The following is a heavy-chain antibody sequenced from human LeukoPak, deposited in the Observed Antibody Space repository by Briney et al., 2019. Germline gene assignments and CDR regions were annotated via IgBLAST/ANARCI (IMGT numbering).Heavy chain of an antibody. V-gene: IGHV3-74*01. CDR1: RFPFSSYW. CDR3: SRGLVGYYHDSSTYPDS. D-gene: IGHD3-22*01. Sequence: GGSLRLSCAASRFPFSSYWMHWVRRAPGKGLVWVSRINGDGSITTYADSVKGRFTISRDNAKNMLYLQLDSLTAEDTAVYYCSRGLVGYYHDSSTYPDSWGQGTLVTVSS. CDR2: INGDGSIT. J-gene: IGHJ4*02.